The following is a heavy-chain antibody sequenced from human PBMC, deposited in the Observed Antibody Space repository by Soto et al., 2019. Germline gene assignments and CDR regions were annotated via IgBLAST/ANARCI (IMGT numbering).Heavy chain of an antibody. CDR3: ARVPPPYLAAPFDY. J-gene: IGHJ4*02. V-gene: IGHV1-3*01. D-gene: IGHD6-25*01. Sequence: ASVKVSCKDSGYTFTNYAMHWVRQAPGQRLEWMGWINAGNGNTKYSQKFQGRVTITRDTSASTAYMELNSLRAEDTAVYYCARVPPPYLAAPFDYWGQGTLVTVSS. CDR2: INAGNGNT. CDR1: GYTFTNYA.